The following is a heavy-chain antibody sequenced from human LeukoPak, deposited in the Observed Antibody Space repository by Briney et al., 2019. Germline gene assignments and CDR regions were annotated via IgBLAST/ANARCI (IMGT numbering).Heavy chain of an antibody. V-gene: IGHV4-59*01. J-gene: IGHJ4*02. CDR2: IYDRGST. CDR1: GGSISRYY. CDR3: ARGRTFDN. Sequence: PSETLSLPCTVSGGSISRYYWRWIRQSPGNVLEWIGNIYDRGSTKYNPSLKSRVTISVDTSKNQFSLRLSSVTAADTGVYYCARGRTFDNWGQGTLVTVSS.